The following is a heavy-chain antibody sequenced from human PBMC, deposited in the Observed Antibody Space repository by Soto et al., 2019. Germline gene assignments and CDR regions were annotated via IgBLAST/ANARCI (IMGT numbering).Heavy chain of an antibody. J-gene: IGHJ6*02. V-gene: IGHV3-48*02. D-gene: IGHD3-10*01. CDR1: GFTFSSYS. Sequence: GGSLRLSCAASGFTFSSYSMNWVRQAPGKGLEWVSYISSSSSTIYYADSVKGRFTISRDNAKNSLYLQMNSLRDEDTAVYYCARDRLGSSGYYGMDVWGQGTTVTVSS. CDR3: ARDRLGSSGYYGMDV. CDR2: ISSSSSTI.